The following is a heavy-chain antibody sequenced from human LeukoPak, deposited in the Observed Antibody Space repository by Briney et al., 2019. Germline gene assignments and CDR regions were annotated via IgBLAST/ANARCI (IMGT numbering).Heavy chain of an antibody. D-gene: IGHD3-22*01. CDR1: GVTLSDYY. CDR2: ISSIISYT. V-gene: IGHV3-11*03. CDR3: ASSRAKYYDSSGWYYFDY. J-gene: IGHJ4*02. Sequence: SLRLSPAASGVTLSDYYIGWIRHAPPKGLGWVSYISSIISYTTYANPVKGGFTTSKDNAKNSLSLQMNSLGAGATAVYYGASSRAKYYDSSGWYYFDYWGQGTLVTVSS.